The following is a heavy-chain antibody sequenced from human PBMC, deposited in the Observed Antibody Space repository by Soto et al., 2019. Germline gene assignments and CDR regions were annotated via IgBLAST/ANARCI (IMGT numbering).Heavy chain of an antibody. Sequence: PGGSLRLSCAASRFTFRSYCMHWVRQAPGKGLEWVAVIWYDGSNKYYADSVKGRFTISRDNSKNTLYLQMNSLRAEDTAVYYCARVKGGRYYGMDVWGQGTTVTVAS. CDR2: IWYDGSNK. CDR1: RFTFRSYC. J-gene: IGHJ6*02. CDR3: ARVKGGRYYGMDV. V-gene: IGHV3-33*01. D-gene: IGHD3-16*01.